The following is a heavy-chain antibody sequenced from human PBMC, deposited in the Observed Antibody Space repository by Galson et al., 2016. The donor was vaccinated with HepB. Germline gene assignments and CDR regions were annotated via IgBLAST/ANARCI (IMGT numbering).Heavy chain of an antibody. CDR1: GFSLSTNGMC. V-gene: IGHV2-70*01. Sequence: PALVKPTQTLTLTCTFSGFSLSTNGMCVSWIRQPPGKALEWLALIDWNDDKHYSTSLKTRLTISKDTAQNQVVLTMTNQDPVHTATYYCARASGYYSIFDYWGQGTLVTVSS. J-gene: IGHJ4*02. CDR3: ARASGYYSIFDY. D-gene: IGHD3-3*01. CDR2: IDWNDDK.